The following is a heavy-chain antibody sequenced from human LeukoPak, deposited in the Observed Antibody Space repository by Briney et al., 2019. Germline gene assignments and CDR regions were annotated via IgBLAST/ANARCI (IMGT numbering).Heavy chain of an antibody. CDR1: GGSISSGSYY. J-gene: IGHJ6*03. CDR2: IYTSGST. V-gene: IGHV4-61*02. Sequence: SQTLSLTGTVSGGSISSGSYYWSWIRQPAGKGLEWIGRIYTSGSTNYNPSLKSRVTISVDTSKNQFSLKLSSVTAADTGVYYCARTPRSHYYGSGSPFYYYYYMDVWGKGTTVTVSS. D-gene: IGHD3-10*01. CDR3: ARTPRSHYYGSGSPFYYYYYMDV.